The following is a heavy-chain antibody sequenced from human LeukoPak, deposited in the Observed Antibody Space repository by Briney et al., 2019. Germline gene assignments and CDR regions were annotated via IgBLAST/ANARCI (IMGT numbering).Heavy chain of an antibody. CDR3: ARRKLYYYGSGSPFDY. J-gene: IGHJ4*02. CDR2: INHSGST. V-gene: IGHV4-34*01. Sequence: PSETLSLTCAVYGGSFSGYYWSWIRQPPGKGLEWIGEINHSGSTNYNPSLKSRVTISVDTSKNQFSLKLSSVTAADTAVYYCARRKLYYYGSGSPFDYWGQGTLVTVSS. CDR1: GGSFSGYY. D-gene: IGHD3-10*01.